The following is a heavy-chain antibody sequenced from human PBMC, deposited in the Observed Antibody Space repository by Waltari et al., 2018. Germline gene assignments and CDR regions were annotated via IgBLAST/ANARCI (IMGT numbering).Heavy chain of an antibody. V-gene: IGHV3-53*01. CDR1: GFTVSSNY. D-gene: IGHD6-13*01. CDR2: IYSGGST. CDR3: ARIMKYSSSAGYGMDV. Sequence: EVQLVVSGGGLIEPGGYLRLSCAASGFTVSSNYMSWVRQAPGKGLELVSVIYSGGSTYYADSVKGRFTISRDNSKNTLYLQMNSLRAEDTAVYYCARIMKYSSSAGYGMDVWGQGTTVTVSS. J-gene: IGHJ6*02.